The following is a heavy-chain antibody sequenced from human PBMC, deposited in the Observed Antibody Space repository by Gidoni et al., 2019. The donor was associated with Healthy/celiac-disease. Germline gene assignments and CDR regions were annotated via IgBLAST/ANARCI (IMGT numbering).Heavy chain of an antibody. CDR1: GFSLSNSRMG. V-gene: IGHV2-26*01. CDR3: ARIRERHVLRFLEWLSYFDY. Sequence: QVTLKESGPVLVKPTETLTLTCTVSGFSLSNSRMGVSWIRQPPGKALEWLAHIFSNDEKSYSTSLKSRLTISKDTSKSQVVLTMTNMDPVDTATYYCARIRERHVLRFLEWLSYFDYWGQGTLVTVSS. J-gene: IGHJ4*02. CDR2: IFSNDEK. D-gene: IGHD3-3*01.